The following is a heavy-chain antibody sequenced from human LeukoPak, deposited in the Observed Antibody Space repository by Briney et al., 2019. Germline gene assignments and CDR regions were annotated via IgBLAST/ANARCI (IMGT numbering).Heavy chain of an antibody. D-gene: IGHD2-15*01. J-gene: IGHJ5*02. Sequence: GGSLRLSCAASGFTFSSYAMHWVRQAPGKGLEWVAVISYDGSNKYYADSVKGRFTISRDNDKNSLYLQMNSLRAEDTAVYYCARESGYCSGGSCSGWFDPWGQGTLVTVSS. CDR3: ARESGYCSGGSCSGWFDP. CDR1: GFTFSSYA. CDR2: ISYDGSNK. V-gene: IGHV3-30-3*01.